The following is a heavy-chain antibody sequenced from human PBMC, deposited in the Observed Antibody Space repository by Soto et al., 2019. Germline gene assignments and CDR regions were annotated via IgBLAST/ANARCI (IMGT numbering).Heavy chain of an antibody. V-gene: IGHV2-5*02. J-gene: IGHJ4*02. CDR2: IYWDDDK. D-gene: IGHD3-10*01. Sequence: QITLKESGPTLVKPTQTLTLTCTFSGFSLSTSGVGVGWIRQPPGKALEWLALIYWDDDKRYSPSLKSRLTIXKXXSKNQVVLTMTNMDPVDTATYYCAHRGAMGREFDYWGQGTLVTVSS. CDR1: GFSLSTSGVG. CDR3: AHRGAMGREFDY.